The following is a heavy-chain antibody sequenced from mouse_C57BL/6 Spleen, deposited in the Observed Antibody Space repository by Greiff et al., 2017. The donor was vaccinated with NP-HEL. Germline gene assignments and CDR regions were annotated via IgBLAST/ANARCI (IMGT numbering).Heavy chain of an antibody. J-gene: IGHJ2*01. Sequence: QVQLQQPGAELVRPGTSVKLSCKASGYTFTSYWRHWVKQRPGQGLEWNGVIDPSDSYTNYNQKFKGKATLTVDTSSSPAYMQLSSLTSGDSAVYYCARRANWYYFDYWGQGTTLTVSS. CDR2: IDPSDSYT. V-gene: IGHV1-59*01. CDR1: GYTFTSYW. CDR3: ARRANWYYFDY. D-gene: IGHD4-1*01.